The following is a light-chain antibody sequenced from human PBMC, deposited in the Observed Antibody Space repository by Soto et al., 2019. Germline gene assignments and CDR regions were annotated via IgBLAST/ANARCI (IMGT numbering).Light chain of an antibody. CDR2: RAS. CDR3: QQYNNWPKM. J-gene: IGKJ1*01. CDR1: QSVSSY. V-gene: IGKV3-15*01. Sequence: EIVLTQSPVTLSLSPGERATLSCRASQSVSSYLAWYQQKPGQSPRLLIYRASTRATGVPARFSGSGSGTEFTLTISSLQSEDFAVYYCQQYNNWPKMFGQGTKV.